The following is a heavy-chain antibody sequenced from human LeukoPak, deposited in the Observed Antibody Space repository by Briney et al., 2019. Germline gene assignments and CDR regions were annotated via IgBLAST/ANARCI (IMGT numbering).Heavy chain of an antibody. J-gene: IGHJ6*02. D-gene: IGHD2-2*01. CDR1: GFTFSSYA. CDR3: ARDRPRYCSSTSCPTYYYYGMDV. CDR2: ISGSGGST. V-gene: IGHV3-23*01. Sequence: GGSLRLSCAASGFTFSSYAMSWVRQAPGKGLEWVSAISGSGGSTYYADSVKGRFTISRDNSKNTLYLQMNSLRAEDTAVYYCARDRPRYCSSTSCPTYYYYGMDVWGQGTTVTVSS.